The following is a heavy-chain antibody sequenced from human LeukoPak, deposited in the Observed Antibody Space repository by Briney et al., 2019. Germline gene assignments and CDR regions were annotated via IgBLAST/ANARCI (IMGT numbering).Heavy chain of an antibody. D-gene: IGHD2-15*01. V-gene: IGHV5-51*01. CDR1: GYSFSSYW. CDR3: ARQVGYCSGGSCYWFDY. J-gene: IGHJ4*02. Sequence: GESLKISCKGSGYSFSSYWIGWVRQVPGKGLEWMGIIYPGDSDTRYSPSFQGQVTISADKSISTAYLQWSSLKASDAAMYYCARQVGYCSGGSCYWFDYWGQGTLVTVSS. CDR2: IYPGDSDT.